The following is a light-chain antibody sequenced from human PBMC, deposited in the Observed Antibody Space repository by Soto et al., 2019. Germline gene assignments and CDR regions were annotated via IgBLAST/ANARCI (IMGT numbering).Light chain of an antibody. J-gene: IGLJ1*01. CDR1: SSNIGAGYD. CDR2: GNS. Sequence: QAVVTQPPSVSGAPGQRVTISCTGSSSNIGAGYDVHWYQQLPGTAPKLLIYGNSNRPSGVPDRFSGSKSGTSASLAITGRQAEDEADYYCQSYDSSRSGYVFGTGTEVTVL. CDR3: QSYDSSRSGYV. V-gene: IGLV1-40*01.